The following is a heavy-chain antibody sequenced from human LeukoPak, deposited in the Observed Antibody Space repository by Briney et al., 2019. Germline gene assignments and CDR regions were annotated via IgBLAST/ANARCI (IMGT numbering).Heavy chain of an antibody. CDR1: GGSISSGGYY. CDR2: IYYSGST. Sequence: PSQTLSLTCTVSGGSISSGGYYWSWIRQPPGKGLEWIGYIYYSGSTNYNPSLKSRVTISVDTSKNQFSLKLSSVTAADTAVYYCARDFSGDSHYYYGMDVWGQGTTVTVSS. J-gene: IGHJ6*02. D-gene: IGHD4-17*01. CDR3: ARDFSGDSHYYYGMDV. V-gene: IGHV4-61*08.